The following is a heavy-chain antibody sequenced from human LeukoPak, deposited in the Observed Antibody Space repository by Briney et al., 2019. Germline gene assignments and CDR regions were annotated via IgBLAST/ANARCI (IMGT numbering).Heavy chain of an antibody. J-gene: IGHJ5*02. D-gene: IGHD6-13*01. CDR3: ARDPDSSSPNWFDP. Sequence: GGSLRLSCAASGFTFSSYSMNWVRQAPGKGLGWVSSISISISYIYYADSVKGRFTISRDNAKNSLYLQMNSLRAEDTAVYYCARDPDSSSPNWFDPWGQGTLVTVSS. V-gene: IGHV3-21*01. CDR2: ISISISYI. CDR1: GFTFSSYS.